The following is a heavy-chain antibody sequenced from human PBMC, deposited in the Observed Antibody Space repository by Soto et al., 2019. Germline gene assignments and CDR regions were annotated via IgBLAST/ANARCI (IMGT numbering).Heavy chain of an antibody. CDR1: GLTFSSYG. CDR2: ISYDGSNK. J-gene: IGHJ6*02. Sequence: GGSLRLSCAASGLTFSSYGMHWVRQAPGKGLEWVAVISYDGSNKYYADSVKGRLTISRDNSKNTLYLQMHSLRAEDTAVFYCAKEEVRCTRTSCPYGMDIWGQGTTVTVSS. V-gene: IGHV3-30*18. D-gene: IGHD2-2*01. CDR3: AKEEVRCTRTSCPYGMDI.